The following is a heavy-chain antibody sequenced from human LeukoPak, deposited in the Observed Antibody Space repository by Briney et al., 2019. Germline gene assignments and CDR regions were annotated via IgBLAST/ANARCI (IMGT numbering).Heavy chain of an antibody. CDR3: ARAESFRRNDVFGY. V-gene: IGHV1-2*02. D-gene: IGHD1-1*01. CDR2: INPNSAGT. J-gene: IGHJ4*02. CDR1: GYTFTGYY. Sequence: GASVKVSCKASGYTFTGYYMHWVRQAPGQGLEWMGWINPNSAGTNYAQKFQGRVTMTRDTSISTAYMELSRLRSDDTAVYYCARAESFRRNDVFGYWGQGTLVTVSS.